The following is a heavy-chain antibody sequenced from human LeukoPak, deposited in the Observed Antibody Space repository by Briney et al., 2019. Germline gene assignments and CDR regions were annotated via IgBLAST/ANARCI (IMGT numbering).Heavy chain of an antibody. CDR2: IEEDGREK. CDR1: GFTFSSYW. J-gene: IGHJ4*02. D-gene: IGHD3-16*01. Sequence: GSLRLSCAASGFTFSSYWMTWVRQAPGKGLEWVANIEEDGREKNYVDSVKGRFTISRDNAKNSLYLQMNSLRAEDTAVYYCARDPLRRFDYWGQGTLVTVSS. CDR3: ARDPLRRFDY. V-gene: IGHV3-7*01.